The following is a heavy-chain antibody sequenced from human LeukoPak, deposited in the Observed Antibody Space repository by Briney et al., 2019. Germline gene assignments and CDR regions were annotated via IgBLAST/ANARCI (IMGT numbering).Heavy chain of an antibody. D-gene: IGHD2-2*01. Sequence: GSLRLSCAASGFTFSSYWMSWVRQAPGKGLEWVANIKQDGSEKYYVDSVKGRFTISRDNAKNSLYLQMNSLRAEDTAVYYCARHDIVVVPAAMWDAFDIWGQGTMVTVSS. CDR1: GFTFSSYW. J-gene: IGHJ3*02. CDR2: IKQDGSEK. CDR3: ARHDIVVVPAAMWDAFDI. V-gene: IGHV3-7*01.